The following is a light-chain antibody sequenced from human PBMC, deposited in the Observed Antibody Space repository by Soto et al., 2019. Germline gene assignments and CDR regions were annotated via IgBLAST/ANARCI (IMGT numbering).Light chain of an antibody. CDR2: KAS. Sequence: IQMTPSPSSLSASVGYRFTISSRASQSISSYLNWYQQKPGKAPKLLIYKASTLESGVPSTFSGSGSGTEFSLTISSLQPDDFATYYCQQYGNLWTFGQGTKVDIK. CDR3: QQYGNLWT. J-gene: IGKJ1*01. V-gene: IGKV1-5*03. CDR1: QSISSY.